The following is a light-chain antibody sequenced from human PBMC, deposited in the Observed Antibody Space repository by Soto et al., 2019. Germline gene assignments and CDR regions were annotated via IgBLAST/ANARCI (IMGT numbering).Light chain of an antibody. CDR1: QSVRNY. CDR3: HQYNNWPPWT. CDR2: GAS. J-gene: IGKJ1*01. V-gene: IGKV3-15*01. Sequence: EILFTQSPATLYLSPGETATLACRASQSVRNYLAWYQQRPGQAPRLIIYGASTRANGIPARFSGSGSGTEFTLTISSLQSEDYAAYYCHQYNNWPPWTFGQGTKVDIK.